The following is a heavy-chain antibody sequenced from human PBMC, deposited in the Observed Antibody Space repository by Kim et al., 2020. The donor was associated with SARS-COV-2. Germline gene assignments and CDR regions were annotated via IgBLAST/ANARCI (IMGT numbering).Heavy chain of an antibody. V-gene: IGHV3-33*05. Sequence: GGSLRLSCAASGFTFSSYGMHWVRQAPGKGLEWVAVISYDGSNKYYADSVKGRFTISRDNSKNTLYLQMNSLRAEDTAVYYCARELFGDRMWWNAFDIWGQGTMVTVSS. CDR1: GFTFSSYG. D-gene: IGHD3-10*02. CDR3: ARELFGDRMWWNAFDI. CDR2: ISYDGSNK. J-gene: IGHJ3*02.